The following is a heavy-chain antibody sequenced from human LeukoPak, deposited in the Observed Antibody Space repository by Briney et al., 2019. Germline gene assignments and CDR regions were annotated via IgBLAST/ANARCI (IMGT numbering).Heavy chain of an antibody. CDR1: GFTFSSYG. J-gene: IGHJ6*03. CDR2: IWYGGSNK. Sequence: GSLRLSCAASGFTFSSYGMHWVRQAPGKGLEWVAVIWYGGSNKYYADSVKGRFTISRDNSKNTLYLQMNSLRAEDTAVYYCAKADWGYYYMDVWGKGTTVTVSS. CDR3: AKADWGYYYMDV. D-gene: IGHD7-27*01. V-gene: IGHV3-30*02.